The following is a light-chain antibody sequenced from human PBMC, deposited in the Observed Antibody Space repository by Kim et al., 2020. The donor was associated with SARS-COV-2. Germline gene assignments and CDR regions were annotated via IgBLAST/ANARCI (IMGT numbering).Light chain of an antibody. CDR2: AAS. J-gene: IGKJ3*01. CDR1: QGISSS. CDR3: QQYYSYPRT. V-gene: IGKV1-8*01. Sequence: ASTGDRGTITCRASQGISSSLAWYQQKPGKAPKLLIYAASTLQSGVPSRFSGSGSGTDFTLTISCLQSEDFATYYCQQYYSYPRTFGPGTKVDIK.